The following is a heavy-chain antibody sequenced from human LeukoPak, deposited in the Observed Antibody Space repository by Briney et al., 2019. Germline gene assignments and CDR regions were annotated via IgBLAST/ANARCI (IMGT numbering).Heavy chain of an antibody. Sequence: SVKVSCKASGGTFSSYAISWVRQAPGQGLEWMGRIIPIFGTANYAQKFHGRVTITTDESTSTAYMELSSLRSEDTAVYYCAREYYYDSSGYYYVIDYWGRGTLVTVSS. CDR2: IIPIFGTA. CDR3: AREYYYDSSGYYYVIDY. CDR1: GGTFSSYA. V-gene: IGHV1-69*05. J-gene: IGHJ4*02. D-gene: IGHD3-22*01.